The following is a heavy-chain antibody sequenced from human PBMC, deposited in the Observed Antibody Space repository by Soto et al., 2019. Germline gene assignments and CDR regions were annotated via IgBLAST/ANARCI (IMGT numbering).Heavy chain of an antibody. CDR1: GGSISSGGYY. CDR2: IYYSGST. V-gene: IGHV4-31*03. CDR3: ARSDIVVVVADRRVDSYGMDV. Sequence: QVQLQESGPGLVKPSQTLSLTCTVSGGSISSGGYYWSWIRQHPGKGLEWIGYIYYSGSTYYNPSLKSRVTISVDTSKNQFSLKLSSVTAADTAVYYCARSDIVVVVADRRVDSYGMDVWGQGTTVTVSS. J-gene: IGHJ6*02. D-gene: IGHD2-15*01.